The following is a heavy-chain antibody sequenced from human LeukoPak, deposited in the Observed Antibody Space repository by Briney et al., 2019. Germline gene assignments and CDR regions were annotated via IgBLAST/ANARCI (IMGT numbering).Heavy chain of an antibody. CDR2: INHSGST. CDR1: GGSFSGYY. CDR3: ARETTGYSSRSYYYYYMDV. V-gene: IGHV4-34*01. D-gene: IGHD6-13*01. Sequence: SETLSLTCAVYGGSFSGYYWSWIRQPPGKGLEWIGEINHSGSTNYNPSLKSRVTISVDTSKNQFSLKLSSVTAADTAVYYCARETTGYSSRSYYYYYMDVWGKGTTVTISS. J-gene: IGHJ6*03.